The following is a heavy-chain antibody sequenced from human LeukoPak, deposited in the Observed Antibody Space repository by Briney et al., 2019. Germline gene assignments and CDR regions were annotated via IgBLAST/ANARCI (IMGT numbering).Heavy chain of an antibody. V-gene: IGHV3-11*04. CDR1: GFTFSDYY. Sequence: KPGGSLRLSCAASGFTFSDYYMSWIRPAPGKGLESVSYISSSGSTIYYADSVKGRFTISRDNAKNALYLQMNSLRAEDTAVYYCARDLRYYDFWSGYYRSRDAFDIWGQGTMVTVSS. CDR3: ARDLRYYDFWSGYYRSRDAFDI. CDR2: ISSSGSTI. J-gene: IGHJ3*02. D-gene: IGHD3-3*01.